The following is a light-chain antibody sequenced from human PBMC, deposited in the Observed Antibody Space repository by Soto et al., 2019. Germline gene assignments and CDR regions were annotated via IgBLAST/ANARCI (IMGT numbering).Light chain of an antibody. V-gene: IGLV1-47*01. Sequence: QSVLTQPPSASGTPGQRVTISCSGSSSNIGSNYVYWYQQLPGTAPKLLIYRNNQRPSGVPDRFSGSKSGTSASLAISWLRSEDEADYYCAAWDDSLSEVFGTGTKVTVL. CDR3: AAWDDSLSEV. CDR1: SSNIGSNY. CDR2: RNN. J-gene: IGLJ1*01.